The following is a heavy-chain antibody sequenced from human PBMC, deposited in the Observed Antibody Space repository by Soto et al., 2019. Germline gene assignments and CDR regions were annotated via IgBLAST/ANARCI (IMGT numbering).Heavy chain of an antibody. D-gene: IGHD3-10*01. J-gene: IGHJ4*02. CDR1: GFPVSSNY. V-gene: IGHV3-53*01. CDR2: IYSGGST. CDR3: AGATHVLIWFGAHEY. Sequence: PGGSLRLSCAASGFPVSSNYMSWVRQAPGKGLEWVSVIYSGGSTYYADSVKGRFTISRDNSKNTLYLQMNSLRAEDTAVYYCAGATHVLIWFGAHEYWGQGTLVTVSS.